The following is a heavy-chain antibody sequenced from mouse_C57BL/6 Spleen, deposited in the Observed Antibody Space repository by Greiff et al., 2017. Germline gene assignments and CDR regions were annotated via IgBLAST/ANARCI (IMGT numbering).Heavy chain of an antibody. J-gene: IGHJ2*01. V-gene: IGHV3-6*01. Sequence: VQLQQSGPGLVKPSQSLSLTCSVTGYSITSGYYWNWIRQFPGNKLEWMGYISYDGSNNYNPSLKNRISITRDTSKNQCFLKLNSVTTEDTATYYCARSGGYHDYWGQGTTLTVSS. CDR3: ARSGGYHDY. CDR2: ISYDGSN. CDR1: GYSITSGYY. D-gene: IGHD2-2*01.